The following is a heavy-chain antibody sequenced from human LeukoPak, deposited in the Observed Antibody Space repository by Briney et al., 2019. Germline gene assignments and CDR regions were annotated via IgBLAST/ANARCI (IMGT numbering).Heavy chain of an antibody. J-gene: IGHJ1*01. CDR3: AVTRVSRILGSEY. CDR1: GYTFVDSW. CDR2: IYPGDFDT. V-gene: IGHV5-51*01. D-gene: IGHD5-12*01. Sequence: GESLKISCKTSGYTFVDSWIHWVRLMPGKGLEWVGVIYPGDFDTRYSPSFLGRVTISADKSIGTAFLQWNSLEASDSAIYYCAVTRVSRILGSEYWGQGTLVTVSP.